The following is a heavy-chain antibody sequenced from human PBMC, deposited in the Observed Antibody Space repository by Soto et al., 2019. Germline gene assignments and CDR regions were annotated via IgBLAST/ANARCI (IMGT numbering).Heavy chain of an antibody. V-gene: IGHV3-30-3*01. CDR2: ISYDGSNK. D-gene: IGHD5-12*01. CDR1: GFTFSSYA. Sequence: PGGSLRLSCAASGFTFSSYAMHWVRQAPGKGLEWVAVISYDGSNKYYADSVKGRFTIYRDNSKNTLYLQMNSLRAEDTAVYYCARDYYRFNSGYGFSMDVWGQGTTVTFAS. CDR3: ARDYYRFNSGYGFSMDV. J-gene: IGHJ6*02.